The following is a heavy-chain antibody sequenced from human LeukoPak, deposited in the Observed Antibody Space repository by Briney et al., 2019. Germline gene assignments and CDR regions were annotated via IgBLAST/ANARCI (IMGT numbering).Heavy chain of an antibody. J-gene: IGHJ4*02. CDR3: AKERKGLRVGATKGGYFDY. D-gene: IGHD1-26*01. Sequence: GGSLRLSCAASGFTFSSYAMSWVRQAPGKGLEWVSAISGSGGSTYYADSVKGRFTISRDNSKNTLYLQMNSLRAEDTAVYYCAKERKGLRVGATKGGYFDYWGQGTLVTVSS. CDR1: GFTFSSYA. V-gene: IGHV3-23*01. CDR2: ISGSGGST.